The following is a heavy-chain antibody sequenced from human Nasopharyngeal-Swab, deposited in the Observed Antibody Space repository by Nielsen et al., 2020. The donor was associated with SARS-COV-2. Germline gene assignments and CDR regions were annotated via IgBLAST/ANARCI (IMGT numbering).Heavy chain of an antibody. CDR1: GVSISSGSYY. D-gene: IGHD3-9*01. V-gene: IGHV4-61*09. Sequence: LSCSVSGVSISSGSYYWSWIRQPAGKGLEWIGHMYTSGSTNYNPSLKSRVAISIDTSKNQFSLRLSSVTAADTAVYYCAREDRWTLTSFYYALDVWGQGTTVTVSS. CDR2: MYTSGST. J-gene: IGHJ6*02. CDR3: AREDRWTLTSFYYALDV.